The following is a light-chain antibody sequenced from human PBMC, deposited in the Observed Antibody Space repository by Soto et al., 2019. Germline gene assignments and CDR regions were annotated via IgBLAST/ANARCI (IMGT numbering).Light chain of an antibody. CDR3: QHYGSLVLT. CDR2: GAS. J-gene: IGKJ4*01. CDR1: QSVSSSY. V-gene: IGKV3-20*01. Sequence: EIVLTQSPGTLSLSPGERATLSCRASQSVSSSYLAWYQQKPGQATRLLIYGASSRATGIPDRFSGSGSGTDFTLTIIRLEPEDFAVYYCQHYGSLVLTFGGGTKVEIK.